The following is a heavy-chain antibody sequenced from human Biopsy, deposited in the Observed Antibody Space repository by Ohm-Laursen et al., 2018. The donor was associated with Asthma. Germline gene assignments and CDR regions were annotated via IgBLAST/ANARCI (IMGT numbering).Heavy chain of an antibody. CDR3: AKDVFPGWELRRGPDY. Sequence: RSLELSCTASGFTFSNYGMHWVRQAPGKGLDWVAVISFDGSNKNYTDSVKGRFTISRDNSRNTLHLQMNSLRAEDTAVYYCAKDVFPGWELRRGPDYWGQGTLVTVSS. CDR1: GFTFSNYG. D-gene: IGHD1-26*01. CDR2: ISFDGSNK. J-gene: IGHJ4*02. V-gene: IGHV3-30*18.